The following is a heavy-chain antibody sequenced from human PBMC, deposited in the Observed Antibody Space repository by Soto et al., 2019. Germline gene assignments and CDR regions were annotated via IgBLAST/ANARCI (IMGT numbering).Heavy chain of an antibody. V-gene: IGHV3-23*01. CDR1: GFTFSSYA. Sequence: GGSLRLSCAASGFTFSSYAMSWVRQAPGKGLEWVSAISGSGGSTYYADSVKGRFTISRDNSKNTLYLQMNSLRAEDTAVYYCAKERLSAPTQPYWFDPWGQGTLVTVS. J-gene: IGHJ5*02. CDR3: AKERLSAPTQPYWFDP. CDR2: ISGSGGST.